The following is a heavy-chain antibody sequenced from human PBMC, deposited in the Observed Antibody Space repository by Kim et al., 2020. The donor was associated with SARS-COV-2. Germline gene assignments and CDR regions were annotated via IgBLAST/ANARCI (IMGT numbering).Heavy chain of an antibody. J-gene: IGHJ4*02. CDR3: ARENRRFGEFDY. V-gene: IGHV1-69*04. Sequence: SVKVSCKASGGTFSSYAISWVRQAPGQGLEWMGRIIPILGIANYAQKFQGRVTITADKSTSTAYMELSSLRSEDTAVYYCARENRRFGEFDYWGQGTLVTVSS. D-gene: IGHD3-10*01. CDR1: GGTFSSYA. CDR2: IIPILGIA.